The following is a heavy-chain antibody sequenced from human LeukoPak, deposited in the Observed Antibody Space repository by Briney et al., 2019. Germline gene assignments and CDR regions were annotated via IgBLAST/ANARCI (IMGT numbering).Heavy chain of an antibody. CDR2: ISYDGSNK. CDR1: GFTFSSYA. J-gene: IGHJ4*02. D-gene: IGHD6-13*01. CDR3: ARGVRIAVAGYIDY. V-gene: IGHV3-30*04. Sequence: GGSLRLSCAASGFTFSSYAMHWVRQAPGKGLEWVAAISYDGSNKKYADSVNGRFTISRDNSKNMLYLQMNSLRAEDRTVYYCARGVRIAVAGYIDYWGQGTLVTVSS.